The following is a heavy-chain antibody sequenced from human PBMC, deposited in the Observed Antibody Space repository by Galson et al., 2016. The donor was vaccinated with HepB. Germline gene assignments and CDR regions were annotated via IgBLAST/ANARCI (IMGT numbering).Heavy chain of an antibody. Sequence: SLRLSCAASGFTFSSYAIHWVRQAPGKGLEWVAVISYDGSNKYYADSVKGRFTISRDNSKNTLYLQMNSLRAEDTAVYYCAKERPYYYGMDVWGQGTTVTVSS. J-gene: IGHJ6*02. CDR1: GFTFSSYA. V-gene: IGHV3-30*04. D-gene: IGHD6-6*01. CDR3: AKERPYYYGMDV. CDR2: ISYDGSNK.